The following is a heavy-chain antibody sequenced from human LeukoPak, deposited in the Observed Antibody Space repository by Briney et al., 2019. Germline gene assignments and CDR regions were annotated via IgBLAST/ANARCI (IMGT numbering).Heavy chain of an antibody. J-gene: IGHJ4*02. CDR1: GYTFSDYY. Sequence: ASVKVSCKASGYTFSDYYMHWVRQAPGQGLEWMGWINPNSGGTKYAQKFQGRVTMTRDTSISTAYMELNRLRSDDTAVYYCARVASAVYSDYWGQGTLVTVSS. CDR2: INPNSGGT. CDR3: ARVASAVYSDY. V-gene: IGHV1-2*02.